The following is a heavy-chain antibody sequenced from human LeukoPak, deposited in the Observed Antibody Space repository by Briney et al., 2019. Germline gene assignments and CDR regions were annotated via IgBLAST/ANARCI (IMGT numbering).Heavy chain of an antibody. Sequence: PSETLSLTCAVSGGSISSSNWWSWVRQPPGKGLEWIGEIYHSGSTNYNPSLKSRVTISVDKSKNQFSLKLSSVTAADTAVYYCASMVRGVIMREYYFDYWGQGTLVTVSS. CDR2: IYHSGST. CDR3: ASMVRGVIMREYYFDY. J-gene: IGHJ4*02. V-gene: IGHV4-4*02. D-gene: IGHD3-10*01. CDR1: GGSISSSNW.